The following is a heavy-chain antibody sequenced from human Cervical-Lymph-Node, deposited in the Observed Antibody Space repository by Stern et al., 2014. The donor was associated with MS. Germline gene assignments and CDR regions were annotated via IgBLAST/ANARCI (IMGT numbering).Heavy chain of an antibody. CDR3: ARGDDKTSYDY. J-gene: IGHJ4*02. CDR1: GYTFTNTG. CDR2: FSTYNGNT. V-gene: IGHV1-18*01. D-gene: IGHD1-1*01. Sequence: QVQLGQSGAEVNKPGASVKVSCKASGYTFTNTGINWVQVAPGEGPEWMVWFSTYNGNTKYAQTLRGRVPMTTDPSPSTAYMELRSLRSDDTAVYYCARGDDKTSYDYWGQGTLVTVSS.